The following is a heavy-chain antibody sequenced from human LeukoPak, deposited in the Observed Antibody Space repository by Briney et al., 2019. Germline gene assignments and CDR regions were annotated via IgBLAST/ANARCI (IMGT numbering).Heavy chain of an antibody. CDR1: GGSISSTSYY. CDR3: ASQSLSIAIDP. J-gene: IGHJ5*02. D-gene: IGHD2-21*01. Sequence: SETLSLTCTVSGGSISSTSYYWGWIRQPPGKGVEWIGSIYYSGSTYYNPSLKSRVTISVDTSKNQFSLKLRSVTAADTAVYYCASQSLSIAIDPWGQGILVTVSS. V-gene: IGHV4-39*01. CDR2: IYYSGST.